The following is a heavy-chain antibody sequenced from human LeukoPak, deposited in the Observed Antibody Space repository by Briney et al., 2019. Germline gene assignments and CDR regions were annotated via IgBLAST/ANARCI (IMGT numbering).Heavy chain of an antibody. Sequence: PGGSLRLSCAASGFTFSNAWMSWVRQAPGKGLEWVGRIKSKTDGGTTDYAAPVKGRFTISRDDSKNTLYLQMNSLKTEDTAVYYCTTDGPLIQLWRSYWGQGTLVTVSS. CDR1: GFTFSNAW. D-gene: IGHD5-18*01. CDR3: TTDGPLIQLWRSY. V-gene: IGHV3-15*01. J-gene: IGHJ4*02. CDR2: IKSKTDGGTT.